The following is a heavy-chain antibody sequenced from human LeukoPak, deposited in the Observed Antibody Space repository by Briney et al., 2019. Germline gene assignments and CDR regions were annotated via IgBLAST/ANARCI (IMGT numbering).Heavy chain of an antibody. CDR1: GGSISSGSYY. V-gene: IGHV4-61*02. Sequence: SQTLSLTCTVSGGSISSGSYYWSWIRQPAGTGLEWIGRIYTSGSTNYNPSLKSRVTISVDTSKNQFSLKLSSVTAADTAVYYCARFVVDHNYYYYYMDVWGKGTTVTVSS. D-gene: IGHD2-15*01. CDR3: ARFVVDHNYYYYYMDV. CDR2: IYTSGST. J-gene: IGHJ6*03.